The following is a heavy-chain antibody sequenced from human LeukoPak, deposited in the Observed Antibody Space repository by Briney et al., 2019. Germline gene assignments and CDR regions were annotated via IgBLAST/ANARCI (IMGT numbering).Heavy chain of an antibody. V-gene: IGHV3-30*18. CDR2: ISYDGSNK. D-gene: IGHD2-2*03. CDR1: GFTFSSYG. Sequence: PERSLRLSCAASGFTFSSYGMYWVRQAPGKGLEWVAVISYDGSNKYYADSVKGRFTISRDNSKNTLYLQMNSLRAEDTAVYYCAKDGYCSSNSCYYNWFDPWGQGTLVTVSS. J-gene: IGHJ5*02. CDR3: AKDGYCSSNSCYYNWFDP.